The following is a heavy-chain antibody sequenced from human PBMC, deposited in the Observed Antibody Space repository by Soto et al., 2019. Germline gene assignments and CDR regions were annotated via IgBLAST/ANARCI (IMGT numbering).Heavy chain of an antibody. V-gene: IGHV1-46*01. Sequence: QVQLVQSGAEVKKPGASVRASCKASGYTFTHYYIHWVRQAPGQGLEWMVIINPNGGITTYAQKFRAGFSMTRATYTSTVDLELSSLTSEDSAVYYCATSVNSAMAFDYWGLGTVVTVSS. D-gene: IGHD5-18*01. J-gene: IGHJ4*02. CDR2: INPNGGIT. CDR1: GYTFTHYY. CDR3: ATSVNSAMAFDY.